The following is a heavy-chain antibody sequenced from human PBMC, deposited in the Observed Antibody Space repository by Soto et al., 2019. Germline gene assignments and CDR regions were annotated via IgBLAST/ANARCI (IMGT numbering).Heavy chain of an antibody. CDR3: ARSGSVVVAAIVRGARRFDP. CDR2: INHSGST. CDR1: GGSFSGYY. J-gene: IGHJ5*02. D-gene: IGHD2-15*01. V-gene: IGHV4-34*01. Sequence: QVQLQQWGAGLLKPSETLSLTCAVYGGSFSGYYWSWIRQPPGKGLEWIGEINHSGSTNYNPSLKSRVTISVDTSKNHFSLKLSSVTAADTAVYYCARSGSVVVAAIVRGARRFDPWGQGTLVTVSS.